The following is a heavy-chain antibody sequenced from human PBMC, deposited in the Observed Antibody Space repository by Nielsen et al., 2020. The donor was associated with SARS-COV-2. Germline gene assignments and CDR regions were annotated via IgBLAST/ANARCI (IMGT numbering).Heavy chain of an antibody. J-gene: IGHJ3*02. CDR3: ARDKGAGLGIAARPSAFDI. V-gene: IGHV1-69*13. CDR2: IIPIFGTA. CDR1: GGTFSSYA. D-gene: IGHD6-6*01. Sequence: SVKVSCKASGGTFSSYAISWVRQAPGQGLEWMGGIIPIFGTANYAQKFQGRVTITADESTSTAYMELSSLRSVDTAVYYCARDKGAGLGIAARPSAFDIWGQGTMVTVSS.